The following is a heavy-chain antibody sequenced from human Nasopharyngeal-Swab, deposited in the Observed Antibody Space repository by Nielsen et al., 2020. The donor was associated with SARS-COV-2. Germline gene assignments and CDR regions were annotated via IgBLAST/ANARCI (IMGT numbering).Heavy chain of an antibody. D-gene: IGHD3-22*01. CDR3: GRDRYYDSSGFDY. CDR1: GFTFNNYG. CDR2: IWYGGSEK. Sequence: GESLKISCAASGFTFNNYGMHWVRQAPGKGLEWVAAIWYGGSEKHYADSVRGRFTISRDNPKNTLYLQMNSLRAEDTAIYYCGRDRYYDSSGFDYWGQGTLVSVSS. V-gene: IGHV3-33*01. J-gene: IGHJ4*02.